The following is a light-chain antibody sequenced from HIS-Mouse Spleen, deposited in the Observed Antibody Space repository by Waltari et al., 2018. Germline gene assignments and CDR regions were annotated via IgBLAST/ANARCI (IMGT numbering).Light chain of an antibody. Sequence: SYELTQPPSVSVSPGHTARITCSGDALPKKSAYRYQQKSGQAPVLVIYEDSKRPAGIPERFSGSSSGTMATLTISGAQVEDEADYYCYSTDSSGNHRVFGGGTKLTVL. V-gene: IGLV3-10*01. CDR2: EDS. CDR3: YSTDSSGNHRV. CDR1: ALPKKS. J-gene: IGLJ2*01.